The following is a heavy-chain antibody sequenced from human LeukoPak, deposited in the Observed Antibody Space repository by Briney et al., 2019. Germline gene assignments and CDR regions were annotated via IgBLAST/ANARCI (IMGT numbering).Heavy chain of an antibody. CDR1: GFTFSSYA. CDR3: AKLPIGYSSGWLDAFDI. V-gene: IGHV3-23*01. J-gene: IGHJ3*02. D-gene: IGHD6-19*01. CDR2: ISGSGGST. Sequence: GGSLRLSCAASGFTFSSYAMSWVRQAPGKGLEWVSAISGSGGSTYYADSVKGRFTISRDNSKNTLYLQMNSLRAEDTAVYYCAKLPIGYSSGWLDAFDIWGQGTMVTVSS.